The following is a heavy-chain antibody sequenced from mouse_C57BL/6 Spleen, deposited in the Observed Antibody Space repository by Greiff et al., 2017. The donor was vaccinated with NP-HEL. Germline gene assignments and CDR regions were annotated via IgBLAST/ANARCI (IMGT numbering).Heavy chain of an antibody. D-gene: IGHD2-1*01. CDR1: GFTFSSYG. J-gene: IGHJ2*01. V-gene: IGHV5-6*01. CDR3: ARQYGNYHDY. CDR2: ISSGGSYT. Sequence: EVKVVESGGDLVKPGGSLKLSCAASGFTFSSYGMSWVRQTPDKRLEWVATISSGGSYTYYPDSVKGRFTISRDNAKNTLYLQMSSLKSEDTAMYYCARQYGNYHDYWGQGTTLTVSS.